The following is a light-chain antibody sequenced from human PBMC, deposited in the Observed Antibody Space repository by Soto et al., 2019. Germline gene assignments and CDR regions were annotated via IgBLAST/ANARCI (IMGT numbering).Light chain of an antibody. CDR1: QSVSSSY. Sequence: IVLTQSPGTLSFAPGERATLACMAGQSVSSSYLAWYQQKPCQAPRLLIYGASSRATGMPDRFSGSGSGTHITLTISRLEPEDFAVYYCQQYGSSPPWTFGQGTKVEIK. CDR3: QQYGSSPPWT. CDR2: GAS. J-gene: IGKJ1*01. V-gene: IGKV3-20*01.